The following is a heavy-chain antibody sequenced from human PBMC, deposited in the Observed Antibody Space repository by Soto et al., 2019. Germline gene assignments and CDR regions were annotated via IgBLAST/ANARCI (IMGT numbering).Heavy chain of an antibody. J-gene: IGHJ4*02. D-gene: IGHD3-22*01. CDR1: GGSISSGGYY. CDR2: IYYSGST. CDR3: ARAIRPHYYDSSGYTTD. Sequence: SETLSLTCTVSGGSISSGGYYWSWIRQHPGKGLEWIGYIYYSGSTYYNPSLKSRVTISVDTSKNQFSLKLSSVTAADTAVYYCARAIRPHYYDSSGYTTDWGQGTLVTVSS. V-gene: IGHV4-31*03.